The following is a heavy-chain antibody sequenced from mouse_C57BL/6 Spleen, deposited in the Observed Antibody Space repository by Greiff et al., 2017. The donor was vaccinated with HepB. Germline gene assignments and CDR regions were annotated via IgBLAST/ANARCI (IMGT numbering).Heavy chain of an antibody. CDR2: IYPGSGST. V-gene: IGHV1-55*01. Sequence: QVQLQQPGAELVKPGASVKMSCKASGYTFTSYWITWVKQRPGQGLEWIGDIYPGSGSTNYNEKFKRKATLTVDTSSSTAYMQLSSLTSEDTAVYYCARGIYYYGSSYLFDYWGQGTTLTVAS. J-gene: IGHJ2*01. CDR1: GYTFTSYW. D-gene: IGHD1-1*01. CDR3: ARGIYYYGSSYLFDY.